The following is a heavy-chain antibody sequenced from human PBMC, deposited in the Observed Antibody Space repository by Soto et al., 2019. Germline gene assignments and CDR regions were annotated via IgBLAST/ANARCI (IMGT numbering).Heavy chain of an antibody. Sequence: PSETLSLTCTVSGGSISSSSYYWVWIRQPPGKGLEWIGSIYYRGTAYYNPSLKSRVTMSVDTSKNQFSLKLRSVTAADTAVYYCARQSPDYLGSVGWFDPWGQGTLVTVSS. J-gene: IGHJ5*02. CDR2: IYYRGTA. CDR3: ARQSPDYLGSVGWFDP. D-gene: IGHD1-26*01. V-gene: IGHV4-39*01. CDR1: GGSISSSSYY.